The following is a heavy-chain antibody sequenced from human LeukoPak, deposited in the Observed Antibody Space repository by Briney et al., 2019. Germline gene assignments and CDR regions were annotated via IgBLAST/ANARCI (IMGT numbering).Heavy chain of an antibody. V-gene: IGHV3-23*01. Sequence: GGSLRLSCAASGFTLSSYAMMWVRQAPGKGLEWVSSIIGSGSSIYYADSVQGRFTISRDNSKNTLFLQMSSLRAEDTAVYYCARASSSSWYFEYFQHWGQGTLVAVSS. CDR1: GFTLSSYA. D-gene: IGHD6-13*01. CDR3: ARASSSSWYFEYFQH. J-gene: IGHJ1*01. CDR2: IIGSGSSI.